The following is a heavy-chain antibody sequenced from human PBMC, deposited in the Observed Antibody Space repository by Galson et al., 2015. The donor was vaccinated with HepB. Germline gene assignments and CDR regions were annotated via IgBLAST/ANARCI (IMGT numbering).Heavy chain of an antibody. Sequence: SLRLSCAASGFTFSSYGMHWVRQAPGKGLEWVAVISYDGSSKYYADSVKGRFTISRDNSKNTLYLQMNSLRAEDTAVYYCAKGSSVLYDFWSGYYTGREGDYWGQGTLVTVSS. D-gene: IGHD3-3*01. CDR3: AKGSSVLYDFWSGYYTGREGDY. CDR2: ISYDGSSK. CDR1: GFTFSSYG. J-gene: IGHJ4*02. V-gene: IGHV3-30*18.